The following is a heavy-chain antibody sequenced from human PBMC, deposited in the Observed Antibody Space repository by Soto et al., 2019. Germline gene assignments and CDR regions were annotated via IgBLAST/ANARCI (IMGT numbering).Heavy chain of an antibody. CDR3: AKDYGDYEVGGAFDI. V-gene: IGHV3-30*18. CDR2: ISYDGSNK. J-gene: IGHJ3*02. CDR1: GFTFSSYG. Sequence: QVQLVESGGGVVQPGRSLRLSCAASGFTFSSYGMHWVRQAPGKGLEWVAVISYDGSNKYYADSVKGRFTISRDNSKNTLYLQMNSLRAEDTAVYYCAKDYGDYEVGGAFDIWGQGTMVTVSS. D-gene: IGHD4-17*01.